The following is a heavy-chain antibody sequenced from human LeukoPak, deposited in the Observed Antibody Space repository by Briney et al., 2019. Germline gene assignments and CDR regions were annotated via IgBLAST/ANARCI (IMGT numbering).Heavy chain of an antibody. J-gene: IGHJ5*02. CDR3: ARSNIAAVPGSSNWFDP. D-gene: IGHD6-13*01. V-gene: IGHV4-61*02. CDR1: GGSISNGGYS. Sequence: PSETLSLTCAVSGGSISNGGYSWSWIRQPAGKGLEWIGRIYTSGSTNYNPSLKSRVTMSVDTSKNQFSLKLSSVTAADTAVYYCARSNIAAVPGSSNWFDPWGQGTLVTVSS. CDR2: IYTSGST.